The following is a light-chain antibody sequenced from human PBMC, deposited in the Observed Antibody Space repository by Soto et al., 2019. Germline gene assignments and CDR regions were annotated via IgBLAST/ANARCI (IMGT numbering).Light chain of an antibody. J-gene: IGKJ1*01. CDR2: YAS. CDR3: QQFGSSPRT. CDR1: QNLVMNS. V-gene: IGKV3-20*01. Sequence: EIVLTQSPGTLSSSPGERATLSCRASQNLVMNSLTWYQQKPGQAPRVLFYYASKRATGIPDRFSASGSGTDFTLTISRLEPEDFAVYYCQQFGSSPRTFGQGTKVEIK.